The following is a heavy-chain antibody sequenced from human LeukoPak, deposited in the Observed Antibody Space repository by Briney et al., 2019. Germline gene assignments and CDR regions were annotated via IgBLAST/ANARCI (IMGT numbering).Heavy chain of an antibody. J-gene: IGHJ1*01. Sequence: PGGSLRLPCAASGSTFSNDWMRWGRQAPGKGLVWVSRINSDGSSTNYADSVKGRFTISRDNAKNTLYLQMNSLTAEDTAVYYCARVEKVQQWSYHKWGQSTVVSVSS. D-gene: IGHD5-18*01. CDR2: INSDGSST. V-gene: IGHV3-74*01. CDR3: ARVEKVQQWSYHK. CDR1: GSTFSNDW.